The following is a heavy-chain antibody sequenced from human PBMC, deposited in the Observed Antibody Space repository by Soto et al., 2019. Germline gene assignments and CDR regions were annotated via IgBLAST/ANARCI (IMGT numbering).Heavy chain of an antibody. CDR3: ARELRFGEDYYGMDV. J-gene: IGHJ6*02. D-gene: IGHD3-10*01. CDR2: IYYSGST. CDR1: GGSISSGGYY. Sequence: QVQLQESGPGLVKPSQTLSLTCTVSGGSISSGGYYWSWIRQHPGKGLEWIGYIYYSGSTYYNPSLKSRVTISADTSKNQLSLKLSSVTAADTAVYYCARELRFGEDYYGMDVWGQGTTVTVSS. V-gene: IGHV4-31*03.